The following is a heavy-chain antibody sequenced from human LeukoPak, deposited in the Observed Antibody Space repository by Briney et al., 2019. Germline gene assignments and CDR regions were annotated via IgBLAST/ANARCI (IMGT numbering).Heavy chain of an antibody. CDR2: IKSKSDGGAT. V-gene: IGHV3-15*01. Sequence: PGGSLRLSCVAPGFTLSNAWMSWVRQAPGKGLEWVGRIKSKSDGGATDYAAPVKGRFTIPRDDSKNTLYLEMNSLKTEDAGVYYCATGTYTYGSNYWGQGTLVTVSS. CDR1: GFTLSNAW. D-gene: IGHD3-10*01. J-gene: IGHJ4*02. CDR3: ATGTYTYGSNY.